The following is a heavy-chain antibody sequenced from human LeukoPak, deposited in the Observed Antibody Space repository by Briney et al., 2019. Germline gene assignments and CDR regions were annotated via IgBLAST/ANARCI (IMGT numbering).Heavy chain of an antibody. V-gene: IGHV4-39*01. CDR3: ARQTGAGLFILP. J-gene: IGHJ4*02. CDR2: IYYSGNT. Sequence: SETLSLTCAVSGGSISTSNSYWGWIRRPPGKGLEWVGSIYYSGNTYYNPSLRSRVTISVDTSKNQFSLILTSVTAADTAVYYCARQTGAGLFILPGGQGTLVTVSS. D-gene: IGHD3-3*01. CDR1: GGSISTSNSY.